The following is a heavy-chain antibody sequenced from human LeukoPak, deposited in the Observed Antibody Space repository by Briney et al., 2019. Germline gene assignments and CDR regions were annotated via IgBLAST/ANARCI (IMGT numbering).Heavy chain of an antibody. CDR1: TYTFTRYG. V-gene: IGHV1-18*01. J-gene: IGHJ4*02. CDR3: ARSGRGTYYYFYL. Sequence: GASVKVSCKASTYTFTRYGISWVRQAPGQGLEWMGWISGYNGNTNYAQKFLGRVSMTADTATSTAYMELRSLTSDDTAMYYCARSGRGTYYYFYLWGQGTLVTVSS. D-gene: IGHD5-12*01. CDR2: ISGYNGNT.